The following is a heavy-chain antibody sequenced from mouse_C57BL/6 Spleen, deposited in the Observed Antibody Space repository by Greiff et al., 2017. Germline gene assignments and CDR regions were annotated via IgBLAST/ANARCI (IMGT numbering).Heavy chain of an antibody. V-gene: IGHV1-50*01. CDR3: ARALVYYYAMDY. CDR2: IDPSDSDT. J-gene: IGHJ4*01. CDR1: GYTFTSYW. Sequence: QVQLQQPGAELVKPGASVKLSCKASGYTFTSYWMQWVKQRPGQGLEWIGEIDPSDSDTNYNQKFKGKATLTVDTSSSTAYMQLSSLTSEDSAVYYCARALVYYYAMDYWGQGTSVTVSS.